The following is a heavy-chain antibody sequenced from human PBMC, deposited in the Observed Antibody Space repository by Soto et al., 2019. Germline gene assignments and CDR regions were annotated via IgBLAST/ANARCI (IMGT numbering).Heavy chain of an antibody. V-gene: IGHV1-46*01. CDR3: AKDAMTTARTYCFDY. J-gene: IGHJ4*02. Sequence: ASVKVSCKASGYTFTSYYMHWVRQAPGQGLEWMGIINPSGGSTSYAQKFQGRFTISRDNSKNTLYLQMNSLTAEDTAIYYCAKDAMTTARTYCFDYWGQGTLVTVSS. CDR2: INPSGGST. CDR1: GYTFTSYY. D-gene: IGHD4-17*01.